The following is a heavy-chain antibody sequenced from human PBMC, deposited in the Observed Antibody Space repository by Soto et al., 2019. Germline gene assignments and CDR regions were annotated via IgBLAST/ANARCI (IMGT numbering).Heavy chain of an antibody. V-gene: IGHV1-3*01. CDR3: ARGIVVVPVASYGWFVP. Sequence: QVQLVQSGAEVKKPGASVKVSCKASGYTFTSYAMHWVRQAPGQRLDGMGWINAGNGNTKYSQKFQGRVTITRDTSGSTVYMELSSLRSEDSAVYYCARGIVVVPVASYGWFVPWGQGTLVTVSS. J-gene: IGHJ5*02. CDR2: INAGNGNT. CDR1: GYTFTSYA. D-gene: IGHD2-2*01.